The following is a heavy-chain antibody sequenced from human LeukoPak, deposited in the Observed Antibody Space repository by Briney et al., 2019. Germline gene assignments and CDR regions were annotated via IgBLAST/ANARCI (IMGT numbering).Heavy chain of an antibody. Sequence: PGGSLRLSCAASGFTFSSYWMSWVRQGPGKGLEWVANIKQDGSEKYYVGSVKGRFTISRDNAKNSLYLQMNSLRAEDTAVYYCARDAKSTTIFGEVPNETTYYYYYYMDVWGKGTTVTVSS. CDR1: GFTFSSYW. D-gene: IGHD3-3*01. J-gene: IGHJ6*03. CDR2: IKQDGSEK. V-gene: IGHV3-7*01. CDR3: ARDAKSTTIFGEVPNETTYYYYYYMDV.